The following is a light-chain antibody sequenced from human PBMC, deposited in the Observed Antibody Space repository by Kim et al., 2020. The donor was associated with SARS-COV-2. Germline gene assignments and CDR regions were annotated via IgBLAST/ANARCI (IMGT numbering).Light chain of an antibody. CDR3: QQYDTSPSCT. J-gene: IGKJ2*02. V-gene: IGKV3-20*01. CDR2: GAS. CDR1: QSVSDNY. Sequence: EIVLTQSPGTLSLSPGERATLSCRASQSVSDNYLAWYQQKPGQAPRLLIYGASSRATGIPDTFSGSGSGTDFTLTISRLEPEDFAVYYCQQYDTSPSCTFGQGTKLEI.